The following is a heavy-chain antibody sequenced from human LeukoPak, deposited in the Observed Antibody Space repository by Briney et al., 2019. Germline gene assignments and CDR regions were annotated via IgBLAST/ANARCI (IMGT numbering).Heavy chain of an antibody. J-gene: IGHJ5*02. V-gene: IGHV1-18*01. CDR3: ARAPANFLNWFDP. Sequence: WASVKVSCKPSGYTFTSDGISCVRHTPGQGVEWMGWVSAYNGNTNYAQNHQGRVTMTTDTSTSTAYMELRSLRSDDAAVYYCARAPANFLNWFDPWGQGTLVTVSS. CDR2: VSAYNGNT. CDR1: GYTFTSDG.